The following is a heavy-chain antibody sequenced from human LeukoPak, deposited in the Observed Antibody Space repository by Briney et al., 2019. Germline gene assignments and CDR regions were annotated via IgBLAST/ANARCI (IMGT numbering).Heavy chain of an antibody. CDR3: AKDHFYWGGRGYFDY. CDR2: ITGSGDYT. CDR1: GFTFSTYA. Sequence: GGSLRLSCAASGFTFSTYAMAWVRQAPGNGLEWVSSITGSGDYTYYADSVKGRFTISRDNSKNTLYLQMNSLRAEDTAVYYCAKDHFYWGGRGYFDYWGQGTLVTVSS. V-gene: IGHV3-23*01. J-gene: IGHJ4*02. D-gene: IGHD3-9*01.